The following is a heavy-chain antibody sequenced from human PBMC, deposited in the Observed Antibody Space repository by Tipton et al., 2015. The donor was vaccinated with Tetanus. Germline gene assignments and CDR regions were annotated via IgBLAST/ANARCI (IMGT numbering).Heavy chain of an antibody. CDR1: GGSMIGSF. J-gene: IGHJ3*01. D-gene: IGHD1-26*01. CDR2: VYDSGYT. V-gene: IGHV4-59*01. CDR3: ARNREVVRQVGTTRAFDL. Sequence: TLSLTCSVSGGSMIGSFWSWIRQSPGKGLEFIGYVYDSGYTKYNPSLNSRVSMSIDMSRKQFSLTLSSVTAADTAVYYCARNREVVRQVGTTRAFDLWGQG.